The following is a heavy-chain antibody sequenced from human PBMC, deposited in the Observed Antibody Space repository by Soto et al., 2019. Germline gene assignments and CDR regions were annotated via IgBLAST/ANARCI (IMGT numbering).Heavy chain of an antibody. CDR1: GGTFSSSG. D-gene: IGHD3-3*01. Sequence: QVHLVQSGTEVKKPGSSVKVSCKASGGTFSSSGFSWVRQAPGQGLEWMGMIVPSLDTTNYAQKFQARVTITADEVTSTAYMELRSLRSEDTAVYYCARPGIDKSGYFSTHNYGMDLWGPGTTVTVSS. J-gene: IGHJ6*02. CDR2: IVPSLDTT. V-gene: IGHV1-69*11. CDR3: ARPGIDKSGYFSTHNYGMDL.